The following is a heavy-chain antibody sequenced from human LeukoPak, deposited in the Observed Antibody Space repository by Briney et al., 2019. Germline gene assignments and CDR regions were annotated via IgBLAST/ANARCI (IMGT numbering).Heavy chain of an antibody. D-gene: IGHD2-15*01. CDR1: GGSISSYY. CDR3: ARHVDGYYYYGMDV. Sequence: SETLSLTCTVSGGSISSYYWSWIRQPPGKGLEWSGYIYHSATTNYNPSLKSRVTISADTSKNQFSLKLSSVTAADTAVYYCARHVDGYYYYGMDVWGQGTTVTVSS. CDR2: IYHSATT. J-gene: IGHJ6*02. V-gene: IGHV4-59*08.